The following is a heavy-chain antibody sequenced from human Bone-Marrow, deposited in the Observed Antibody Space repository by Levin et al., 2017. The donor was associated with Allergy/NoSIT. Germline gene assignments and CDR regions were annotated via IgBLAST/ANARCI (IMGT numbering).Heavy chain of an antibody. J-gene: IGHJ3*01. CDR2: IWSDGSIK. V-gene: IGHV3-33*01. CDR1: GFTFSTYG. Sequence: GGSLRLSCAASGFTFSTYGIHWVRQAPGKGLEWLAVIWSDGSIKYYADSVKGRFTISRDNSKNTLFLQMNNLRVEDTAVYYCARAVGPFDFWGQGTMVTVSS. CDR3: ARAVGPFDF.